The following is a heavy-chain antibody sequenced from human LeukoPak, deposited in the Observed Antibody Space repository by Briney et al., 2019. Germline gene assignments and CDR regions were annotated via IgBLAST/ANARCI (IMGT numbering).Heavy chain of an antibody. D-gene: IGHD3-22*01. CDR1: GGTFSSYA. CDR2: IIPILGIA. CDR3: ARDRDSSGYYYSFDY. V-gene: IGHV1-69*04. J-gene: IGHJ4*02. Sequence: GASVKVSCKASGGTFSSYAISWVRQAPGQGLEWMGRIIPILGIANYAQKFQGRVTITADKSTSTAYMELSSLRSEDTAVYYCARDRDSSGYYYSFDYWGQGTLVTVSS.